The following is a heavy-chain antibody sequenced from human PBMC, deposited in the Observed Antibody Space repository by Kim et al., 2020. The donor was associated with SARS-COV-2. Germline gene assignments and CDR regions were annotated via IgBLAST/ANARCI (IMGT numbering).Heavy chain of an antibody. CDR1: GFTFDDYA. CDR3: AKDKSPDDYGDYSDAFDI. Sequence: GGSLRLSCAASGFTFDDYAMHWVRQAPGKGLEWVSGISWNSGSIGYADSVKGRFTISRDNAKNSLYMQMNSLRAEDTALYYCAKDKSPDDYGDYSDAFDIWGQGTMVTVSS. V-gene: IGHV3-9*01. CDR2: ISWNSGSI. D-gene: IGHD4-17*01. J-gene: IGHJ3*02.